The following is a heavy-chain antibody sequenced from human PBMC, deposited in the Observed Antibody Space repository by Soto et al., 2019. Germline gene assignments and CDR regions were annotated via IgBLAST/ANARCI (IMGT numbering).Heavy chain of an antibody. Sequence: PGGSLRLSCAASGFTFSSYGMHWVRQAPGKGLEWVAVIWYDGSNKYYADSVKGRFTISRDNSKNTLYLQMNSLRAEDTAVYYCARDILGRDYGSGSYYNEGGDYWGQGTLVTVSS. CDR1: GFTFSSYG. CDR3: ARDILGRDYGSGSYYNEGGDY. V-gene: IGHV3-33*01. J-gene: IGHJ4*02. CDR2: IWYDGSNK. D-gene: IGHD3-10*01.